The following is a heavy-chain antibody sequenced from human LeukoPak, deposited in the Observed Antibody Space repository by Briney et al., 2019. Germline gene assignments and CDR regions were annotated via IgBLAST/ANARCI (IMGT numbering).Heavy chain of an antibody. V-gene: IGHV1-2*02. CDR2: INPNSGGT. Sequence: ASVNVSCKASGYTFTGYYMHWVRQAPGQGLEWMGWINPNSGGTNYAQNFQGRVAMTRDMSISTAYMEVSSLISDDTAVYYCARGDPFDYWGQGTLVTVSS. J-gene: IGHJ4*02. CDR1: GYTFTGYY. CDR3: ARGDPFDY.